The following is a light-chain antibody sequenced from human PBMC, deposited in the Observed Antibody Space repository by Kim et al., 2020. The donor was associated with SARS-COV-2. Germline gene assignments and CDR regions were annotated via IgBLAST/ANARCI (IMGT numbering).Light chain of an antibody. Sequence: SSELTQDPAVSVALGQTVRITCQGDSLRSYYATWYQQKPRQAPILVVYAKNNRPSGIPDRFSGSSSGNTASLTITGAQAEDEADYYCNSRDSNDNVVFGGGTQLTVL. CDR2: AKN. CDR3: NSRDSNDNVV. CDR1: SLRSYY. V-gene: IGLV3-19*01. J-gene: IGLJ2*01.